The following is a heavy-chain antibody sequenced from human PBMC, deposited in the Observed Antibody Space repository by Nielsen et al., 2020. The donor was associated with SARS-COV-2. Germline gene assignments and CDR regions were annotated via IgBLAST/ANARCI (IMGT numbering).Heavy chain of an antibody. CDR2: IHSDGSRT. V-gene: IGHV3-74*01. CDR1: GFTFSTFW. J-gene: IGHJ4*02. CDR3: ARLWDDGYYFDTGPYDY. Sequence: GGSLRLSCAASGFTFSTFWMHWVRQAPGKGLVWVSRIHSDGSRTSYADSVKGRFTISRDNAKNTLYLQMNSLRAEDTAVYYCARLWDDGYYFDTGPYDYWGQGTLVTVSS. D-gene: IGHD3-22*01.